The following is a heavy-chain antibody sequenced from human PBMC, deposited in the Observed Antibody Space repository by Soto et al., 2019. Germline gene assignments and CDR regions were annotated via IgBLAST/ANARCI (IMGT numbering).Heavy chain of an antibody. CDR1: GFNFNNYD. CDR2: IGAAGDT. J-gene: IGHJ4*02. Sequence: EVQLVESGGGLVQPGGSLRLSCAASGFNFNNYDMHWVRQPTGKGLEWVSAIGAAGDTYYPGSVKGRFTISRENAKNSLYLQMNSLRVGDTAVYYCARAYAFGDYGMDYWCQGTLVTVSS. V-gene: IGHV3-13*01. D-gene: IGHD4-17*01. CDR3: ARAYAFGDYGMDY.